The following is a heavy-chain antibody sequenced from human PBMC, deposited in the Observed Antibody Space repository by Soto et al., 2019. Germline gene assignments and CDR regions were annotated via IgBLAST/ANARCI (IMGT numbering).Heavy chain of an antibody. D-gene: IGHD6-13*01. J-gene: IGHJ4*01. V-gene: IGHV1-18*04. CDR2: INPYNANT. CDR3: ARTPTYSRLGDY. CDR1: GYTFTSYG. Sequence: QVELVQSGGEVKKPGASVKVSCKASGYTFTSYGISWVRQAPGQRLEWVGWINPYNANTKYAQEFQGRVTMTTDTSTSTVYMELMSLRSDDTAFYYCARTPTYSRLGDYWGHGTLVTVAA.